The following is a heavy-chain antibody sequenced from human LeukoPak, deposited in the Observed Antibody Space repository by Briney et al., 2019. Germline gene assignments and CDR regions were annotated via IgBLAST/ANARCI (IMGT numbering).Heavy chain of an antibody. CDR2: ISAYNGNT. CDR1: GYTFTSYG. D-gene: IGHD6-19*01. CDR3: AKTIAVAGPAYYYGMDV. V-gene: IGHV1-18*01. Sequence: GGSVKVSCKASGYTFTSYGISWVRQAPGQGLEWMGWISAYNGNTNYAQKLQGRVTMTTDTSTSTAYMELRSLRSDDTAVYYCAKTIAVAGPAYYYGMDVWGQGTTVTVSS. J-gene: IGHJ6*02.